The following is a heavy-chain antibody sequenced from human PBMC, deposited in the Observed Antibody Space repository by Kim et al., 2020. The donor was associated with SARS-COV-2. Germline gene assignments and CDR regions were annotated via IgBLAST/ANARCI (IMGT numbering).Heavy chain of an antibody. CDR3: AREGGGYYDSSGYYQYVAGIDY. D-gene: IGHD3-22*01. CDR2: IWYDGSNK. V-gene: IGHV3-33*01. CDR1: GFTFSSYG. Sequence: GGSLRLSCAASGFTFSSYGMHWVRQAPGKGLEWVAVIWYDGSNKYYADSVKGRFTISRDNSKNTLYLQMNSLRAEDTAVYYCAREGGGYYDSSGYYQYVAGIDYWGQGTLVTGSS. J-gene: IGHJ4*02.